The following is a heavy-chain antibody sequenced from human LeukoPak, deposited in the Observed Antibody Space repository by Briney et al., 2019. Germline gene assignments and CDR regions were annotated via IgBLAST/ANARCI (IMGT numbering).Heavy chain of an antibody. CDR2: INHSGST. Sequence: SETLSLTCAVYGGSFSGYYWSWIRQPPGKGLEWIGEINHSGSTNYNPSLKSRVTISVDTSKNQFSLKLSSVTAADTAVYYCAGGGGRSIAVAANDYWGQGTLVTVSS. CDR3: AGGGGRSIAVAANDY. V-gene: IGHV4-34*01. D-gene: IGHD6-19*01. CDR1: GGSFSGYY. J-gene: IGHJ4*02.